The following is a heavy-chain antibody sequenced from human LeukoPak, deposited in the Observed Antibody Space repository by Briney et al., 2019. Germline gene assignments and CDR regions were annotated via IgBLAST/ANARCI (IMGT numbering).Heavy chain of an antibody. D-gene: IGHD2-2*02. CDR1: GYSISSGFY. V-gene: IGHV4-38-2*01. CDR2: IYHSGST. J-gene: IGHJ4*02. Sequence: SETLSLTCAVSGYSISSGFYWGWIRQPPGKGLEWIGSIYHSGSTYYNPSLKSRVTISVDTSKNQFSLKLSSVTAADTAVYYCARRGGYCSSTSCYKAGYFDYWGQGTLVTVSS. CDR3: ARRGGYCSSTSCYKAGYFDY.